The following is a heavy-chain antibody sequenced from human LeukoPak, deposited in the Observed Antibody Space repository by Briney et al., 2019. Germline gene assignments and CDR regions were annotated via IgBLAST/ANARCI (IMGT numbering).Heavy chain of an antibody. CDR2: INHSGST. V-gene: IGHV4-34*01. CDR3: ARFNGRVVAHYYYYYGLDV. CDR1: DESFSDYY. Sequence: SETLSLTCVVYDESFSDYYWSWIRQPPGKGLEWIGEINHSGSTNYNPSLKSRVVISVDTSKNQFSLNLSSVTAADTAVYFCARFNGRVVAHYYYYYGLDVWGQGTTVTVSS. D-gene: IGHD2-15*01. J-gene: IGHJ6*02.